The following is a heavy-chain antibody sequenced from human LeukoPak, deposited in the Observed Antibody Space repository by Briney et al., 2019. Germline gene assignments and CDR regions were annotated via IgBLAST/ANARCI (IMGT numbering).Heavy chain of an antibody. V-gene: IGHV4-30-4*01. Sequence: SQTLSLTCIVSGGSISSGDYYWSWIRQPPGKGLEWIAYIYYSGSTYYNPSLKSRFTISVDTSKNQFSLKLSSVTAADTAVYYCARVPLPTYYYDSSGDDAFDIWGQGTMVTVSS. CDR1: GGSISSGDYY. J-gene: IGHJ3*02. CDR2: IYYSGST. D-gene: IGHD3-22*01. CDR3: ARVPLPTYYYDSSGDDAFDI.